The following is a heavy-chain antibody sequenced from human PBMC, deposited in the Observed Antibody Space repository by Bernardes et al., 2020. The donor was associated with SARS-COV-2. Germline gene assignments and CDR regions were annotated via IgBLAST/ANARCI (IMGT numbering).Heavy chain of an antibody. Sequence: GGSLRLSCAASGFTVSSNDMTWVRQAPGKGLEWVSVVYVGGSTYYADYVKGRFTISRDNSNSTVYLQMNSLRADDTAVYYCARGLRGFHYMGVWGKGTTVTVSS. CDR2: VYVGGST. CDR3: ARGLRGFHYMGV. CDR1: GFTVSSND. J-gene: IGHJ6*03. V-gene: IGHV3-66*02.